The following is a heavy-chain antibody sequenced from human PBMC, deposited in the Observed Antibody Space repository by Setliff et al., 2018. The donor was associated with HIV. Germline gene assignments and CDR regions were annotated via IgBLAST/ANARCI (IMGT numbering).Heavy chain of an antibody. CDR3: ARGGGFWSGQLDY. J-gene: IGHJ4*01. CDR1: GGSFSDHY. D-gene: IGHD3-3*01. V-gene: IGHV4-34*01. CDR2: INQSGIS. Sequence: SETLSLTCAVYGGSFSDHYWTWIRQPPGKGLEWIGEINQSGISNFNPSLKSRVTMPIDTPKNQFSLKLSSVTAADTAVYFCARGGGFWSGQLDYWG.